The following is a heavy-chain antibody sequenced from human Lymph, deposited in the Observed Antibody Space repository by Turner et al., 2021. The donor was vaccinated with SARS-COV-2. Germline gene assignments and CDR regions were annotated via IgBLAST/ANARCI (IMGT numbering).Heavy chain of an antibody. CDR1: GYTFTSYY. Sequence: QVQLVQSGAEVKKPGASVKVSCKASGYTFTSYYMHWVRQAPGQGLEWMGIINPSGDRTSYAQKFQGRVTMTRDTSTSTVYMELSSLRSEDTAVYYCARVGPGGFDYWGQGTPVTVSS. CDR3: ARVGPGGFDY. V-gene: IGHV1-46*01. J-gene: IGHJ4*02. D-gene: IGHD2-15*01. CDR2: INPSGDRT.